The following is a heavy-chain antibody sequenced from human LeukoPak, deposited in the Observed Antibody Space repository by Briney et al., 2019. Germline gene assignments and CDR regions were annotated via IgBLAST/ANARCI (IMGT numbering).Heavy chain of an antibody. Sequence: SETLSLTCTVSGGSISSGDNYWGWIRQPPGKGLEWIGYIYYSGRTYYNPSLKSRVTISVDTSKNQFSLKLSSVTAADTAVYYCARNPGGVPYFDSWGQGTLVTVSS. V-gene: IGHV4-30-4*01. J-gene: IGHJ4*02. CDR2: IYYSGRT. CDR3: ARNPGGVPYFDS. D-gene: IGHD3-16*01. CDR1: GGSISSGDNY.